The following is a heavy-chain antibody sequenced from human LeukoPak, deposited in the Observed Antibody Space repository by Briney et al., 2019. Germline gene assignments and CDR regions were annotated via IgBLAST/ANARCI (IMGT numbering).Heavy chain of an antibody. V-gene: IGHV3-21*01. CDR2: ISSSSSYI. D-gene: IGHD3-16*02. Sequence: GGSLRLSCAASGFTFSSYSMNWVRQAPGKGLEWVSSISSSSSYIYYADSVKGRFTISRDNAKNSLYLQMNSLRAEDTAVYYCAREETFGGVIVKGAFDIWGQGTMVTVSS. CDR3: AREETFGGVIVKGAFDI. J-gene: IGHJ3*02. CDR1: GFTFSSYS.